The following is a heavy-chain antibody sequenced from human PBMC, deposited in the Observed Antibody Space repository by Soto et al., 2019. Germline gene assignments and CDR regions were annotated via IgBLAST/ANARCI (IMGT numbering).Heavy chain of an antibody. CDR2: IYTSGST. Sequence: SETLSLTCTVSGGSISSYYWSWIRQPAGKGLEWIGRIYTSGSTNYNPSLKSRVTMSVDTSKNQFSLKLSSVTAADTAVYYCAGGPVNDFWSGYSSYNWFDPWGQGTLVTVSS. J-gene: IGHJ5*02. CDR3: AGGPVNDFWSGYSSYNWFDP. D-gene: IGHD3-3*01. CDR1: GGSISSYY. V-gene: IGHV4-4*07.